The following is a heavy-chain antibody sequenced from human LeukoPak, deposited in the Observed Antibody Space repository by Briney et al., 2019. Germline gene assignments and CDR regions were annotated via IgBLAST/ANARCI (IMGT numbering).Heavy chain of an antibody. CDR1: GFTFSSYW. V-gene: IGHV3-30-3*01. CDR2: ISYDGSNK. D-gene: IGHD3-22*01. J-gene: IGHJ4*02. CDR3: ARDFSYDSSGYSDY. Sequence: GGSLRLSCAASGFTFSSYWMSWVRQAPGKGLEWVAVISYDGSNKYYADSVKGRFTISRDNSKNTLYLQMNSLRAEDTAVYYCARDFSYDSSGYSDYWGQGTLVTVSS.